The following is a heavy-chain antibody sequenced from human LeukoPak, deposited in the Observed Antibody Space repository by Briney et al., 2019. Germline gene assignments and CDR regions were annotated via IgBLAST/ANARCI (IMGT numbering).Heavy chain of an antibody. D-gene: IGHD3-22*01. CDR2: IIPIFGTA. Sequence: ASVNVSFKASGGTFSSYAISWVRQAPGQGLEWMGGIIPIFGTASYAQKFQGRVTITADESTSTAYMELSSLRSEDTAVYYCARGNYYDSSGYYPREWGQGTLVTVSS. J-gene: IGHJ4*02. CDR3: ARGNYYDSSGYYPRE. CDR1: GGTFSSYA. V-gene: IGHV1-69*13.